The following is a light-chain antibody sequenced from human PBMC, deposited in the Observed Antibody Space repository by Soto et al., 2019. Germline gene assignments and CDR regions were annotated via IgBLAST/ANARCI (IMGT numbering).Light chain of an antibody. CDR2: DAS. J-gene: IGKJ2*01. V-gene: IGKV3-11*01. CDR3: QQRSTWPPT. CDR1: QNVSSC. Sequence: EIVLTQSPATLSLSPGERATLSCRASQNVSSCLAWYQQKPGQAPRLLIYDASNRATGIPARFSGSGSGTDFTLTISSLEPEDFAVYYCQQRSTWPPTFGQGTKLEIK.